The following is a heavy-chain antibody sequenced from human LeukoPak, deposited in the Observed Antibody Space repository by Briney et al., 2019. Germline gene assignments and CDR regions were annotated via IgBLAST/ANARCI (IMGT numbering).Heavy chain of an antibody. Sequence: HPGGSLRLSCAASGFTFSSYGMHWVRQAPGKGLEWVAVIWYDGSNKYYADSVKGRFTISRDNSKNTLYLQMNSLRAEDTAVYYCAREGVGRGVGASWFDHWGQGTLVTVSS. CDR3: AREGVGRGVGASWFDH. J-gene: IGHJ5*02. V-gene: IGHV3-33*01. CDR2: IWYDGSNK. CDR1: GFTFSSYG. D-gene: IGHD1-26*01.